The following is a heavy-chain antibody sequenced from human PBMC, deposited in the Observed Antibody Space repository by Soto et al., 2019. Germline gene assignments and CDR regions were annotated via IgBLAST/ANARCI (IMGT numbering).Heavy chain of an antibody. D-gene: IGHD6-19*01. Sequence: EVQLLESGGGLVQPGGSLRLSCAASGFTFSKYAIAWGRQAPGKGLEWVSGISGSGGTTYYADSVKGRFTISRDNSKDTLHLQMNSLRAEDTAVYYCAKTPRQWLVYFDYWGQGALVTVSS. CDR3: AKTPRQWLVYFDY. CDR1: GFTFSKYA. CDR2: ISGSGGTT. J-gene: IGHJ4*02. V-gene: IGHV3-23*01.